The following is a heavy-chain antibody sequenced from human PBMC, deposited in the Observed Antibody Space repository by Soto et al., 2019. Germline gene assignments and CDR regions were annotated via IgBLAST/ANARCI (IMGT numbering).Heavy chain of an antibody. D-gene: IGHD1-26*01. J-gene: IGHJ4*02. CDR1: GFIFSKSS. CDR2: ISSNSVTI. CDR3: AREDILGTRSFDY. V-gene: IGHV3-48*02. Sequence: GGSLRLSCGASGFIFSKSSMNWVRQAPGKGLEWLSYISSNSVTIYYADSVRGRFTIFRDNAKNSLYLQMNSLRDEDTAVYYCAREDILGTRSFDYWGQGALVTDSS.